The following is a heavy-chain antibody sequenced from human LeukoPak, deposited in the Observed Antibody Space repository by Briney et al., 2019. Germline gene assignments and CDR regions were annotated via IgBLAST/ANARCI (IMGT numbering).Heavy chain of an antibody. CDR2: IIPIFGTA. J-gene: IGHJ6*04. Sequence: PRASVKVSCKASGGTFSSYAISWVRQAPGQGLEWMGGIIPIFGTANYAQKFQGRVTITADKSTSTAYMELCSLRSEDTAVYYCARNSQSPPIVVVPAAVYYYYGMDVWGKGTTVTVSS. CDR1: GGTFSSYA. D-gene: IGHD2-2*01. V-gene: IGHV1-69*06. CDR3: ARNSQSPPIVVVPAAVYYYYGMDV.